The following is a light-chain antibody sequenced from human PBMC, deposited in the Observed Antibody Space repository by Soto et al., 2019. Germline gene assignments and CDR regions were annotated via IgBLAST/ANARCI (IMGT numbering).Light chain of an antibody. CDR3: QQLSNWPT. V-gene: IGKV3-11*01. CDR1: QSVSSY. CDR2: DAS. J-gene: IGKJ1*01. Sequence: EIVLTQSTATLSLSPGERATLSCRASQSVSSYLAWYQQKPGQAPRLLIYDASNRATGIPARFSGSGSGTDFTLTIRSLEPEDFAVYDCQQLSNWPTFGQGTKVDI.